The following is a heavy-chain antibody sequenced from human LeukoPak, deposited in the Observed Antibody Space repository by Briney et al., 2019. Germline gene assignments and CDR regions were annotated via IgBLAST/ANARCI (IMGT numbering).Heavy chain of an antibody. V-gene: IGHV3-21*01. CDR3: ARRRTTVTTSLDY. Sequence: PGGSLRLSCAASGFTFSSYSMNWVRQAPGKGLQWVSSISSSSSYISYADSVKGRFTISRDNAKNSLYLQMNSLRAEDTAVYYCARRRTTVTTSLDYWGQGTLVTVSS. CDR1: GFTFSSYS. J-gene: IGHJ4*02. CDR2: ISSSSSYI. D-gene: IGHD4-17*01.